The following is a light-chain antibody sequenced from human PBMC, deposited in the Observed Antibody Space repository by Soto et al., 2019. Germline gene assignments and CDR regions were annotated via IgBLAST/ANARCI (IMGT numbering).Light chain of an antibody. CDR2: GAS. CDR1: QSISSD. V-gene: IGKV3-15*01. CDR3: QQYNNRPYT. J-gene: IGKJ2*01. Sequence: EIMMTQSPDTLSVSPGERATVSCRASQSISSDFAWFQLKPGQAPRLLIYGASTRAPDVPDRFSVSVSGTEFTLTISSLQSEDFAVYYCQQYNNRPYTFGQGTKLEIK.